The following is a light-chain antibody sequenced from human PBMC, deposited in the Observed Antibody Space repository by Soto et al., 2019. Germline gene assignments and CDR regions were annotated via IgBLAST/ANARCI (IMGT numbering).Light chain of an antibody. V-gene: IGLV1-44*01. CDR2: STN. CDR1: SSNIGSNA. CDR3: AAWDDSLNGPV. J-gene: IGLJ2*01. Sequence: QSVLTQPPSASGTPGQRVTISCSGSSSNIGSNAVNWYQQLPGTAPKLLIYSTNQRPSGVPDRFSGSKSGTSASLAISGLRSDDEADYYCAAWDDSLNGPVFGGGTQLTVL.